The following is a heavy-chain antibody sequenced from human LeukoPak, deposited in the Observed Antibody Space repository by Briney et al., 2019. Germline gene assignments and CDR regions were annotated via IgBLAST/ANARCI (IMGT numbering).Heavy chain of an antibody. Sequence: SETLSLTCTVSGGSISSYYWSWIRQPAGKGLEWIGRIYSTGSSNYNPSLKSRVSMSVDTSKNQVSLKLTSVTAADTAVYYCATRKLGNDYWGQGTLVTVSS. CDR1: GGSISSYY. J-gene: IGHJ4*02. CDR3: ATRKLGNDY. V-gene: IGHV4-4*07. CDR2: IYSTGSS. D-gene: IGHD7-27*01.